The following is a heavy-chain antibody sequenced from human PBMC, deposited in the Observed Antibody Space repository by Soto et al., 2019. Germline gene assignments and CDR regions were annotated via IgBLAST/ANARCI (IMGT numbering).Heavy chain of an antibody. CDR1: GYTFTSYG. CDR2: ISAYNGNT. Sequence: ASVKVSCKASGYTFTSYGISWVRQAPGQGLEWMGWISAYNGNTNYAQKLQGRVTMTTDTSTSTAYMELRSLRSDDTAVYYCARDPYYYDSSGYPRFDYWGQGTLVTVSS. V-gene: IGHV1-18*01. CDR3: ARDPYYYDSSGYPRFDY. D-gene: IGHD3-22*01. J-gene: IGHJ4*02.